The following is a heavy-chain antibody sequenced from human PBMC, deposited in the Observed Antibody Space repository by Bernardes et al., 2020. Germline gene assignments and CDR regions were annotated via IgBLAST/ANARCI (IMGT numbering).Heavy chain of an antibody. CDR1: GFSLSNARMG. J-gene: IGHJ4*02. Sequence: SGPTLVKPTETLTLTCTVSGFSLSNARMGVSWIRQPPGKALEWLAHIFSNDEKSYSTSLKSRLTISKDTSKSQVVLTMTNMDPVDTATYYCARMTTVTKELSFDYWGQGTLVTVSS. CDR3: ARMTTVTKELSFDY. V-gene: IGHV2-26*01. CDR2: IFSNDEK. D-gene: IGHD4-17*01.